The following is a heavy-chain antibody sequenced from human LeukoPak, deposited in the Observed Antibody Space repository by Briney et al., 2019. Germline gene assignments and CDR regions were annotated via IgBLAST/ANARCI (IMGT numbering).Heavy chain of an antibody. V-gene: IGHV3-64D*08. J-gene: IGHJ4*02. D-gene: IGHD3-16*01. CDR2: ISRSSDGGIT. CDR3: VAFSYGLTTNDY. CDR1: GFTFSSYA. Sequence: GGSLRLSCSASGFTFSSYAMHWARQAPGKGLKFVSAISRSSDGGITYYADPVKGRFAISRDDSKNTLYLQMSSLRAEDAAVYYCVAFSYGLTTNDYWGQGTLVTVSS.